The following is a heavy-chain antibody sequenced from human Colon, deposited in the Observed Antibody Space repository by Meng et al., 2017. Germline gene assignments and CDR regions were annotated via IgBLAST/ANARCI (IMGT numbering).Heavy chain of an antibody. V-gene: IGHV4-30-4*01. CDR1: GGSINSADYY. CDR2: IHSSGNT. Sequence: QVQLQYSGPGVVKPSQTLSLTCTISGGSINSADYYWNLIRQSPGKGLEWLGYIHSSGNTYYTPSLKSRLTMSLDTSKNQFSLRLTSVTAADTAVYYCARNPVIPDARTFDFWGQGALVTVSS. CDR3: ARNPVIPDARTFDF. D-gene: IGHD2-2*01. J-gene: IGHJ4*02.